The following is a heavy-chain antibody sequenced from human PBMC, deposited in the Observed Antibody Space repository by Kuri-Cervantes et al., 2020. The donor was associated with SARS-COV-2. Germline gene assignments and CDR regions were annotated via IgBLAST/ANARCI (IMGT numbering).Heavy chain of an antibody. CDR2: INSDGSST. Sequence: GESLKISCAASGFTVSSNYMSWVRQAPGKGLVWVSRINSDGSSTSYADSVKGRFTISRDNAKNTLYLQMDSLRAEDTAVYYCARDLRYYDFWSGYPTYYYYGMDVWGQGTTVTVSS. D-gene: IGHD3-3*01. V-gene: IGHV3-74*01. CDR1: GFTVSSNY. CDR3: ARDLRYYDFWSGYPTYYYYGMDV. J-gene: IGHJ6*02.